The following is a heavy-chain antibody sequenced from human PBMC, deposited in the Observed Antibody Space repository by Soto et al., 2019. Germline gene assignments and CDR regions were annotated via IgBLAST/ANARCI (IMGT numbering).Heavy chain of an antibody. V-gene: IGHV1-2*04. CDR3: ARGDSTDCSNGVCSFFYNHETDG. CDR2: INPKSGGT. J-gene: IGHJ6*02. D-gene: IGHD2-8*01. CDR1: GYSFTDYH. Sequence: VSSVKVSCKASGYSFTDYHIHWVRQAPGQGLEWLGRINPKSGGTSTAQKFQGWVTMTTDTSISTASMELTRLTSDDTAIYYCARGDSTDCSNGVCSFFYNHETDGWGQ.